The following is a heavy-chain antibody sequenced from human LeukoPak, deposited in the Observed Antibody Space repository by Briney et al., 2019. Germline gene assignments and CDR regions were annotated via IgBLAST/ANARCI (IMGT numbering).Heavy chain of an antibody. Sequence: PSETLSLTCTVSGGSISSYYWSWIRQPPGKGLEWIGYIYYSGSTNYNPSLKSRVTISVDMSKNQFSLKLSSVTAADTAVYYCARENTHDIAVAGRDAFDIWGQGTMVTVSS. CDR1: GGSISSYY. V-gene: IGHV4-59*01. CDR3: ARENTHDIAVAGRDAFDI. J-gene: IGHJ3*02. D-gene: IGHD6-19*01. CDR2: IYYSGST.